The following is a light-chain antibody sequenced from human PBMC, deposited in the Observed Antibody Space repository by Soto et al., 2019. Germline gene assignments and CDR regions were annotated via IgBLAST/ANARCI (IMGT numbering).Light chain of an antibody. CDR2: EVS. J-gene: IGLJ1*01. V-gene: IGLV2-14*03. CDR1: SSDVGAYDF. CDR3: SSYTTSSTRV. Sequence: QSALAQPASVSGSPGQSITISCTGTSSDVGAYDFVSWYQQHPDKAPKLMIYEVSNRPSGVSYRLSGSKSVNTATLTISGLQAEDEADYYCSSYTTSSTRVFGTGTKVTVL.